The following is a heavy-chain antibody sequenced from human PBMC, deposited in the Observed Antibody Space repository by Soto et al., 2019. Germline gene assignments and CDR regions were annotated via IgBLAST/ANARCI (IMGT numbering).Heavy chain of an antibody. D-gene: IGHD1-26*01. Sequence: GGSLRLSCAASGFTFSSSAMHWVRQAPGKGLEWVAVILYDGSNKYYADSVKGRFTISRDNSKNTVYLQMNSLRAEDTAVYYCAREKATEAYNFDCWGQGNLVTVSS. CDR1: GFTFSSSA. J-gene: IGHJ4*02. CDR2: ILYDGSNK. CDR3: AREKATEAYNFDC. V-gene: IGHV3-30-3*01.